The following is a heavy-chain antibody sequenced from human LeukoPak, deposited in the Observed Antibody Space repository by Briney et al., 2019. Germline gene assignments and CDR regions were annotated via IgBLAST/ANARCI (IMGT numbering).Heavy chain of an antibody. CDR1: GGSISSYY. CDR3: ARLIRYRKSPSCYSDAFDV. Sequence: PSETLSLTCTVSGGSISSYYWSWVRQPPGKGLEWIGYIYYSGSTSYNPSLKSRVTVSVDTSKNQYSLKLSSVTAADTALYYCARLIRYRKSPSCYSDAFDVWGQGTMVTVSS. J-gene: IGHJ3*01. D-gene: IGHD2-2*01. CDR2: IYYSGST. V-gene: IGHV4-59*01.